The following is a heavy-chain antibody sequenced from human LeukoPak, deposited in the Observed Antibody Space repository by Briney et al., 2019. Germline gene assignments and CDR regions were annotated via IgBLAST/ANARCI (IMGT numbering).Heavy chain of an antibody. CDR2: ISGSGGST. J-gene: IGHJ6*02. D-gene: IGHD3-10*01. CDR3: AKSFWPYYYGSGSYYQADYYYYGMDV. V-gene: IGHV3-23*01. CDR1: GFTFSSYA. Sequence: GGSLRLSCAASGFTFSSYAMSWVRQAPGKGLEWVSAISGSGGSTYYADSVKGRFTISRDNSKNTRYLQMNSLRAEDKAVYYCAKSFWPYYYGSGSYYQADYYYYGMDVWGQGTTVTVPS.